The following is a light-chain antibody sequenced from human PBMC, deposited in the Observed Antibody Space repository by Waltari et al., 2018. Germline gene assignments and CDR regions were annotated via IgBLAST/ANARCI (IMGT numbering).Light chain of an antibody. V-gene: IGKV1-8*01. J-gene: IGKJ1*01. Sequence: AIRITQSPSSLSASTGTRVTIPCRASQSISSYLAWYQKKPGKAPKVLIYAASTLQSGVPSRFSGSGSGTDFTLTISCLQSEDFAIYYCQQYYSSPATFGQGTKVEIK. CDR3: QQYYSSPAT. CDR1: QSISSY. CDR2: AAS.